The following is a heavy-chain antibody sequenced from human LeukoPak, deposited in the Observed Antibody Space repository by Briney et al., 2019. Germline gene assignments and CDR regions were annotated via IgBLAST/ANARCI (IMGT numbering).Heavy chain of an antibody. CDR2: IYHSGST. CDR1: GGSISSSNW. V-gene: IGHV4-4*02. D-gene: IGHD5-12*01. CDR3: AREITLTGYKYGLGFNY. Sequence: PSETLSLTCAVSGGSISSSNWWSWVRQPPGKGLEWIGEIYHSGSTNYNPSLKSRVTISADTSNNQFSLRLRSVTAADTAVYYCAREITLTGYKYGLGFNYWGQGTLVTVSS. J-gene: IGHJ4*02.